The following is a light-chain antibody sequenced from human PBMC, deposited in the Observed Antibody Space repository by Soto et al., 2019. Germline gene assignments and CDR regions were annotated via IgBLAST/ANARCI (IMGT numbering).Light chain of an antibody. CDR2: HAS. CDR1: QGIRNY. Sequence: IQMTQSPSSLSASVGDRVTITCRASQGIRNYLAWYQQKPGKVPKLLMYHASTLQSGVPSRFSGSGSGTDFPLTISSLQPEDVATYYCQEYDTAPLTFGGGTKVEIK. CDR3: QEYDTAPLT. V-gene: IGKV1-27*01. J-gene: IGKJ4*01.